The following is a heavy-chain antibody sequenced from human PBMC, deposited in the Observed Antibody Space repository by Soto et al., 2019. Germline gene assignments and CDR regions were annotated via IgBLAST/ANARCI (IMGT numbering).Heavy chain of an antibody. CDR3: ASPDYYLLTGYYSNDD. D-gene: IGHD3-9*01. J-gene: IGHJ4*01. V-gene: IGHV3-74*01. CDR2: INNDGSST. Sequence: GGSLRVFCAASGFTFSSYWMHWVRQAAGKGLVWVSRINNDGSSTSYADSVKGRFTISRDSAKDTLYLQKNSLRDEDADADYCASPDYYLLTGYYSNDDWG. CDR1: GFTFSSYW.